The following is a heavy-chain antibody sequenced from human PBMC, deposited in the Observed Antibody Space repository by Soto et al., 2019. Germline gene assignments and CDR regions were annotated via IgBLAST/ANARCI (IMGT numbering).Heavy chain of an antibody. D-gene: IGHD6-19*01. J-gene: IGHJ5*02. CDR1: GYTFNTYG. V-gene: IGHV1-18*01. Sequence: ASVKVSCTASGYTFNTYGISWVRQAPGQGLEWMGWISAYHGNTNYAQKFQGRLTMTTDTSTSTAYMELRSLRSDDTAVYYCARTGSVTVAYWFDPWGQGTLVTVSS. CDR2: ISAYHGNT. CDR3: ARTGSVTVAYWFDP.